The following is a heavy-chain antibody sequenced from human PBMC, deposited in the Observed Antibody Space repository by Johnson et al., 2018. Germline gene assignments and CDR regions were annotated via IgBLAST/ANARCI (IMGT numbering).Heavy chain of an antibody. CDR3: GRAESNYGSGRVDV. Sequence: EVQLVESGGGLVQPGGSLRLSCAASGFTFSTYWMHWVRQAPGKGLIWVSRINGDGSTTNYADSVRGLFTISRDNAKNTRYRQMNRLRAEDTAVDYCGRAESNYGSGRVDVWGQGTTVTVSS. CDR2: INGDGSTT. CDR1: GFTFSTYW. D-gene: IGHD3-10*01. V-gene: IGHV3-74*02. J-gene: IGHJ6*02.